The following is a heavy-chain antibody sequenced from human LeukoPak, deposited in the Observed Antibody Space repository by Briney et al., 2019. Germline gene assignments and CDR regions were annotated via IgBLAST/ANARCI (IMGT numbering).Heavy chain of an antibody. J-gene: IGHJ6*03. CDR2: MNPNSGNT. Sequence: ASVKVSCKASGYTFTSYDINWVRQATGQGLEWMGWMNPNSGNTGYAQKFQGRVTMTRNTSISTAYMELSRLRSDDTAVYYCARAAIMIPTYYYYYMDVWGKGTTVTVSS. CDR1: GYTFTSYD. CDR3: ARAAIMIPTYYYYYMDV. D-gene: IGHD3-16*01. V-gene: IGHV1-8*01.